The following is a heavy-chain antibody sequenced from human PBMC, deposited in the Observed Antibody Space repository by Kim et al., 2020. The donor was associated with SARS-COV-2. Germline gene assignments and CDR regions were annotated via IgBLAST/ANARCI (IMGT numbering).Heavy chain of an antibody. J-gene: IGHJ4*02. Sequence: GGSLRLSCAASGFTVSSNYMSWVRQAPGKGLEWVSVIYSGGSTYYADSVKGRFTISRDNSKNTLYLQMNSLRAEDTAVYYCARDQEAVAPWDWGQGTLVTVSS. CDR1: GFTVSSNY. CDR2: IYSGGST. CDR3: ARDQEAVAPWD. V-gene: IGHV3-53*01. D-gene: IGHD6-19*01.